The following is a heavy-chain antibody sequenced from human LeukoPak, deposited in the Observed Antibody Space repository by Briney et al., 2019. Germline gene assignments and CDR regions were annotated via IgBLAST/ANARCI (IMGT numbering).Heavy chain of an antibody. CDR2: ISYIGNT. CDR1: GGSISSYH. V-gene: IGHV4-59*13. CDR3: ARGRGQQWLEPFDP. Sequence: TSETLSLTCTVSGGSISSYHWSWIRQPPGKGLEWIGYISYIGNTNYNPSLKSRVTISIDTPKNQFSLKLTSVTAADTAVYYCARGRGQQWLEPFDPWGQGTLVTVSS. D-gene: IGHD6-19*01. J-gene: IGHJ5*02.